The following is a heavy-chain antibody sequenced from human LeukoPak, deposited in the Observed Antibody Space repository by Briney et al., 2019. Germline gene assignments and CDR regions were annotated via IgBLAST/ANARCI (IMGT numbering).Heavy chain of an antibody. D-gene: IGHD6-19*01. Sequence: GGCLRLSCAASGFTFSSYWMHWVRQAPGKGLVWVSRINSDGSSTSYADSVKGRFTISRDNAKNSLYLQMNSLRAEDTAVYYCARDLGSGWQYYFDYWGQGTLVTVSS. CDR2: INSDGSST. CDR1: GFTFSSYW. J-gene: IGHJ4*02. CDR3: ARDLGSGWQYYFDY. V-gene: IGHV3-74*01.